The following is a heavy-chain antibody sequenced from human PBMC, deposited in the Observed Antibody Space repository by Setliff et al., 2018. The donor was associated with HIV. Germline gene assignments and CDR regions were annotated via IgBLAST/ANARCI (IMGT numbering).Heavy chain of an antibody. J-gene: IGHJ6*03. CDR1: GFTFSSYS. Sequence: GGSLRLSCAASGFTFSSYSMNWVRQAPGKGLEWVSYISSSSSTIYYADSVKGRFTISRDNAKNSLYLQMNSLRAEDTAVYYCLRGSIQVPGLDHMDVCGKGTTVTVSS. CDR2: ISSSSSTI. CDR3: LRGSIQVPGLDHMDV. D-gene: IGHD5-18*01. V-gene: IGHV3-48*01.